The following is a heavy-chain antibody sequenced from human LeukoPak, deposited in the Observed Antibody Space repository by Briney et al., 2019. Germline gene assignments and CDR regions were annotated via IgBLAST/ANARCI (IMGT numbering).Heavy chain of an antibody. D-gene: IGHD2-2*01. CDR2: INHSGST. J-gene: IGHJ6*02. V-gene: IGHV4-34*01. Sequence: SETLSLTCAVYGGSFNFHYWNWIRQPPGKGLEWIGEINHSGSTNYNPSLKSRVTISVDTSKKQFSLRLSSVTAADTAVYYCARRGKVVPAAINYYYGMDVWGQGTTVTVSS. CDR3: ARRGKVVPAAINYYYGMDV. CDR1: GGSFNFHY.